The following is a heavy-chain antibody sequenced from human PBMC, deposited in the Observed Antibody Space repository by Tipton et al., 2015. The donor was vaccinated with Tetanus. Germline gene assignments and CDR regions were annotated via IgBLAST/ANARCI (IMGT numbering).Heavy chain of an antibody. D-gene: IGHD2-21*02. J-gene: IGHJ6*02. CDR3: ARNGSVTPRTLYYRYNGMDV. CDR1: GGSISSYY. Sequence: GLVKPSETLSLTCTVSGGSISSYYWSWIRQPPGKGLEWIGYIYFNGSTNYNPSLKSRVTRSVDRPKNQFSLKLSSVTAADTAVYYCARNGSVTPRTLYYRYNGMDVWGQGTTVTVSS. V-gene: IGHV4-59*08. CDR2: IYFNGST.